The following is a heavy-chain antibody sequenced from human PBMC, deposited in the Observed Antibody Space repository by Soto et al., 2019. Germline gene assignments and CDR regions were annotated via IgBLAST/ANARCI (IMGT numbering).Heavy chain of an antibody. V-gene: IGHV4-4*02. J-gene: IGHJ4*02. Sequence: QVQLQESGPGLVKPSETLSLTCTVSSDSIAGENWWSWVRQPPGLGLEWIGEVFHTGGTNYNRSLKSRVTMEVDKSKNQFSLKLISAAAADTAVYYCARVFSSGSGWMYYFDFWGQGTLVSVSS. CDR1: SDSIAGENW. CDR2: VFHTGGT. D-gene: IGHD6-19*01. CDR3: ARVFSSGSGWMYYFDF.